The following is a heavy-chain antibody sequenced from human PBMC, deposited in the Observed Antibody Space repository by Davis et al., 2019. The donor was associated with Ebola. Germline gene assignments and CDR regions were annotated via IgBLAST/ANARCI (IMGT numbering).Heavy chain of an antibody. CDR3: ARHPVSYSSSWNYYYYGMDV. Sequence: GESLKISCNSSGYTFTSYWIGWVRQMPGKGLEWMGIIYPGDSDTRYSPSFQGQVTISADKCISTAYLQWSSLKASDTAMYYCARHPVSYSSSWNYYYYGMDVWGQGTTVTVSS. CDR1: GYTFTSYW. CDR2: IYPGDSDT. J-gene: IGHJ6*02. D-gene: IGHD6-13*01. V-gene: IGHV5-51*01.